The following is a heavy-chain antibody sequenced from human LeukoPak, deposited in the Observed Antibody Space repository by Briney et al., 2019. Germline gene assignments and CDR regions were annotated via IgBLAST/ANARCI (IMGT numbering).Heavy chain of an antibody. Sequence: SVKVSCKASGGTFSSYAISWVRQAPGQGLERMGGIIPIFGTANYAQKFQGRVTITADESTSTAYMELSSLRSEDTAVCYCARDQGYSGYESWFDPWGQGTLVTVSS. D-gene: IGHD5-12*01. CDR1: GGTFSSYA. V-gene: IGHV1-69*13. CDR2: IIPIFGTA. CDR3: ARDQGYSGYESWFDP. J-gene: IGHJ5*02.